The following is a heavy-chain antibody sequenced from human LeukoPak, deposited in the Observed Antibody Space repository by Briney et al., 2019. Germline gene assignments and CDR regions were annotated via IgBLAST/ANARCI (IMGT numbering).Heavy chain of an antibody. D-gene: IGHD5-18*01. CDR3: AKDQRGGYSYGYDY. J-gene: IGHJ4*02. CDR1: GFTLSSYG. V-gene: IGHV3-30*18. CDR2: ISYDGSNK. Sequence: TGGSLRLSCAASGFTLSSYGMHWVRQAPGKGLEWVAVISYDGSNKYYADSVKGRFTISRDNSKNTLYLQMNSLRAEDTAVYYCAKDQRGGYSYGYDYWGQGTLVTVSS.